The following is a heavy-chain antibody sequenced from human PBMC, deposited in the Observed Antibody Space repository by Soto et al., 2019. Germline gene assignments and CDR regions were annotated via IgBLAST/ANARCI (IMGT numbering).Heavy chain of an antibody. V-gene: IGHV1-69*13. CDR3: ASQLVSNAFDI. Sequence: GASVKVSCKASGGTFSSYSISWVLQAPGQGLEWMGGIIPIFGTANYAQKFQGRVTITADESTSTAYMELSSLRSEDTAVYYCASQLVSNAFDIWGQGTMVTVSS. J-gene: IGHJ3*02. CDR1: GGTFSSYS. CDR2: IIPIFGTA. D-gene: IGHD6-13*01.